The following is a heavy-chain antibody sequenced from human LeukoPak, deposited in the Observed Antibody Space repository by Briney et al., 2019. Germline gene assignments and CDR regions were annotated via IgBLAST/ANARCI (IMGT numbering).Heavy chain of an antibody. CDR1: GGSISSHY. CDR3: ARDPPRDGYNYEVDYFDY. V-gene: IGHV4-59*11. CDR2: IYYSGST. J-gene: IGHJ4*02. D-gene: IGHD5-24*01. Sequence: PSETLSLTCTVSGGSISSHYWSWIRQPPGKGLEWIGYIYYSGSTNYNPSLKSRVTISVDTSKNQFSLKLSSVTAADTAVYYCARDPPRDGYNYEVDYFDYWGQGTLVTVSS.